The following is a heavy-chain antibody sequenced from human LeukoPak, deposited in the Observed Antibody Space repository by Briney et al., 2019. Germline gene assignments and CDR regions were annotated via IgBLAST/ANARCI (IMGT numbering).Heavy chain of an antibody. D-gene: IGHD6-19*01. CDR3: ARGVLYSSGWYGGVFDY. V-gene: IGHV3-21*01. CDR2: ISSSSSYI. J-gene: IGHJ4*02. CDR1: RFTFSNYN. Sequence: GGSLRLSCAASRFTFSNYNMNWVRQAPGKGLEWVSSISSSSSYIYYADSVKGRFTISRDNAKNSLYLQMNSLRAEDTAVYYCARGVLYSSGWYGGVFDYWGQGTLVTVSS.